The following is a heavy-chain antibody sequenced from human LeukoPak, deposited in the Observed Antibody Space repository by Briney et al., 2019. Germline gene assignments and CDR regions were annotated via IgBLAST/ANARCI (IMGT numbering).Heavy chain of an antibody. Sequence: GGSLRLSCAASGFTFSSYGMHWVRQAPGKGLEWVAFIRYDGSNKYYADSVKGRFTISRDNFKNTLYLQMNSLRAEDTAVYYCAKDWDDFWDYYYMDVWGKGTTVTVSS. D-gene: IGHD3-3*01. CDR2: IRYDGSNK. CDR1: GFTFSSYG. CDR3: AKDWDDFWDYYYMDV. V-gene: IGHV3-30*02. J-gene: IGHJ6*03.